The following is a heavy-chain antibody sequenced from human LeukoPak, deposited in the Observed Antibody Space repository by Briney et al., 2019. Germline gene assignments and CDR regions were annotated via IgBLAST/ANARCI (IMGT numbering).Heavy chain of an antibody. CDR2: ISSSGSTI. CDR3: ASSSWYPEYYYYGMDV. D-gene: IGHD6-13*01. J-gene: IGHJ6*02. CDR1: GFTFSDYY. V-gene: IGHV3-11*01. Sequence: GGSLRLSCAASGFTFSDYYMSWIRQAPGKGLEWVSYISSSGSTIYYADSVKGRFTISRDNAKNSLYLQMNSLRAEDTAVYYCASSSWYPEYYYYGMDVWGQGTTVTVSS.